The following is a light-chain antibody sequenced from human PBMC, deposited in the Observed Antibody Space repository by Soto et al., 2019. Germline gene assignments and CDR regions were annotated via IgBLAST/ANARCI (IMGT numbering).Light chain of an antibody. J-gene: IGKJ1*01. Sequence: EIVLTQSPGTLSLSPGERATLSCRASQSVSSSSLAWNQQRPGQAPKLLIYVASSRATGIPDRFSGSGSGTDFTLTISRLEPEDFAVYYCQQYGSSPVTFGQGTKV. CDR2: VAS. CDR3: QQYGSSPVT. CDR1: QSVSSSS. V-gene: IGKV3-20*01.